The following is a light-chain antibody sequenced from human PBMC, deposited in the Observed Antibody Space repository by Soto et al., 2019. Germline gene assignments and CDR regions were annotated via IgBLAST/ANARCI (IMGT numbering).Light chain of an antibody. V-gene: IGKV1-9*01. CDR2: AAS. Sequence: DIQLTQSPSFLSASVGDRVTITCRASQGISSFLAWYQQTPGKAPKLLIYAASTLQSGVPSRFSGSGSGTEFTLTISSLQPEDFATYFCQQVNPYPLTFGGGTKVDIK. CDR3: QQVNPYPLT. J-gene: IGKJ4*01. CDR1: QGISSF.